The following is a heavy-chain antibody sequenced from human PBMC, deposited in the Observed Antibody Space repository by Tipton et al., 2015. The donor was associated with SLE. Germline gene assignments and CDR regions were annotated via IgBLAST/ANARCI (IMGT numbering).Heavy chain of an antibody. Sequence: QLVQSGAEVKKPGASVKVSCKASGYTFSTYPISWVRQVPGQGLDWMAWISSYNGNINYAPKFKGRVAMTTDTSTNTAHMELRSLTSDDSAVYYCARGGYFYDPVVAGTWHFDLWGRGTRVTVSS. D-gene: IGHD3-22*01. CDR2: ISSYNGNI. CDR3: ARGGYFYDPVVAGTWHFDL. J-gene: IGHJ2*01. V-gene: IGHV1-18*01. CDR1: GYTFSTYP.